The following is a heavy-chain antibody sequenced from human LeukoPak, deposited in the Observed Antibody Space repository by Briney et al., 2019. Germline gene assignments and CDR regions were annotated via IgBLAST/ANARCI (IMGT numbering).Heavy chain of an antibody. Sequence: ASVKVSCKASGYTFTGYYMHWVRQAPGQGLEWMGWINPNSGGTNYAQKFQGRVTMTRDTSISTAYIELSRLRSDDTAVYYCARGAYDYVWGRPVDYWGQGTLVTVSS. V-gene: IGHV1-2*02. CDR3: ARGAYDYVWGRPVDY. D-gene: IGHD3-16*01. CDR2: INPNSGGT. J-gene: IGHJ4*02. CDR1: GYTFTGYY.